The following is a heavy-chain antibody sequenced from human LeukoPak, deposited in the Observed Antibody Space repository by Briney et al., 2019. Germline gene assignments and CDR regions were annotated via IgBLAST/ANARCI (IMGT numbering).Heavy chain of an antibody. V-gene: IGHV3-30*02. D-gene: IGHD3-3*01. CDR3: ARKRGRITIFGVVIQRANAFDI. CDR1: GFTFSSYG. Sequence: GGSLRLSCAASGFTFSSYGMHWVRQAPGKGLEWVAFIRYDGSNKYYADSVKGRFTISRDNSKNSLYLQMNSLRAEDTAVYYCARKRGRITIFGVVIQRANAFDIWGQGTMVTVSS. J-gene: IGHJ3*02. CDR2: IRYDGSNK.